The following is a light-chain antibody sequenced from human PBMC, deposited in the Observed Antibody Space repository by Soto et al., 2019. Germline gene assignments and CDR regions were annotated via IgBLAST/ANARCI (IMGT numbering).Light chain of an antibody. J-gene: IGKJ1*01. V-gene: IGKV3-20*01. CDR1: QSVSSGY. Sequence: EIVLTQPPGTLSLSPGDGATLSCRASQSVSSGYLAWYQQKPGQSPRLLIYGASRRATGIPDRCSGGGSGSDITRSISRLEPEDFAVEGGEHYGNSPTVGQETKVHIK. CDR2: GAS. CDR3: EHYGNSPT.